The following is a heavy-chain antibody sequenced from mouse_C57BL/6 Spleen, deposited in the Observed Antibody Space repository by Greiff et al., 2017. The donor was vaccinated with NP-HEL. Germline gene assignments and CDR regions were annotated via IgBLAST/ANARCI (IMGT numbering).Heavy chain of an antibody. CDR3: AREGIRSY. Sequence: EVQLQQSGPELVKPGASVKISCKASGYTFTDYYMNWVKQSHGKSLEWIGDINPNNGGTSYNQKFKGKATLTVDKSSSTAYMELRSLTSEDSAVYYCAREGIRSYWGQGTTLTVSS. CDR2: INPNNGGT. CDR1: GYTFTDYY. J-gene: IGHJ2*01. V-gene: IGHV1-26*01.